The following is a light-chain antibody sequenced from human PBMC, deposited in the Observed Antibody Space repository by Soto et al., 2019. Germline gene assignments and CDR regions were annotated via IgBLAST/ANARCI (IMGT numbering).Light chain of an antibody. CDR3: QSYGSCPGAYAV. Sequence: QSVLTQPPSVSGAPGQRVTISCTGSSSNIGEGYDVHWYQQLPGTAPKFLIYGNSNRPSGVPDRFTGSKSGTSASLAIAGFEVDNDADHYFQSYGSCPGAYAVFSAGTKLTAL. CDR1: SSNIGEGYD. CDR2: GNS. V-gene: IGLV1-40*01. J-gene: IGLJ3*02.